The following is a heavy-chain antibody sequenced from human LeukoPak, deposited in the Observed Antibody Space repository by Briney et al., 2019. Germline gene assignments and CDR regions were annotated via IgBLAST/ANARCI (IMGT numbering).Heavy chain of an antibody. CDR2: IWHDGSNE. J-gene: IGHJ5*01. Sequence: GGSLRLSCKGSGVGFINHGIHWVRQAPGKGPEWLATIWHDGSNEEYGDSVKGRVTISRDNSKSTLYLRITSLRDEDTAVYFCARARYSGYDYVLDSWGQGTLVTVSS. D-gene: IGHD5-12*01. CDR3: ARARYSGYDYVLDS. V-gene: IGHV3-33*01. CDR1: GVGFINHG.